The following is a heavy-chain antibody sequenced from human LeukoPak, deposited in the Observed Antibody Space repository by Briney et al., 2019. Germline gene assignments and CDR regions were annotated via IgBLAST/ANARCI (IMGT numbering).Heavy chain of an antibody. CDR2: ISAYNGNT. CDR1: GYTFTSYG. J-gene: IGHJ3*02. V-gene: IGHV1-18*01. Sequence: ASVKVSCKASGYTFTSYGISWVRQAPGQGLGWMGWISAYNGNTNYAQKLQGRVTMTTDTSTSTAYMELRSLRSDDTAVYYCARDRHCITIPFSADAFDIWGQGTMVTVSS. D-gene: IGHD3-3*01. CDR3: ARDRHCITIPFSADAFDI.